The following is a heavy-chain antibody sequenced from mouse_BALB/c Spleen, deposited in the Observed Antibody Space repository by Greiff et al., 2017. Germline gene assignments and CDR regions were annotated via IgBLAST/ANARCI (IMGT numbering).Heavy chain of an antibody. Sequence: VQLQQSGPELVKPGASVKIPCKASGYTFTDYNMDWVKQSHGKSLEWIGDINPNNGGTIYNQKFKGKATLTVDKSSSTAYMELRSLTSEDTAVYYCASEGNYAWFAYWGQGTLVTVSA. CDR2: INPNNGGT. CDR1: GYTFTDYN. CDR3: ASEGNYAWFAY. J-gene: IGHJ3*01. D-gene: IGHD2-1*01. V-gene: IGHV1-18*01.